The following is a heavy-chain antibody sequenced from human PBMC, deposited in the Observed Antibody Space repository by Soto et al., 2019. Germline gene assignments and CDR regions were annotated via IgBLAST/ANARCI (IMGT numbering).Heavy chain of an antibody. CDR1: GFTFSNYL. D-gene: IGHD3-9*01. Sequence: GGSLRLSCAASGFTFSNYLMHWVRQSPGKGLAWVSRLNSDGSSTSYADAVKGRFTISRDNTKNTLSLQMDSLRTEDSAVYYCARASGYDILTGYWLGYFDYWGRGTLVTVSS. V-gene: IGHV3-74*01. J-gene: IGHJ4*02. CDR3: ARASGYDILTGYWLGYFDY. CDR2: LNSDGSST.